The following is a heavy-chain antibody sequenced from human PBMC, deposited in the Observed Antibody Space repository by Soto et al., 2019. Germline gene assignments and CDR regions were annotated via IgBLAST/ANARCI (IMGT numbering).Heavy chain of an antibody. CDR2: ISGSGGST. J-gene: IGHJ6*02. CDR3: AKTLSLRYYYYGMDV. V-gene: IGHV3-23*01. CDR1: GFTFSSYA. Sequence: GGSLRLSCAASGFTFSSYAMSWVRQAPGKGLEWVSAISGSGGSTYYGDSVKGRFTISRDNSRNTLYLQMNSLRADDTAVYYCAKTLSLRYYYYGMDVWGQGTTVTVSS.